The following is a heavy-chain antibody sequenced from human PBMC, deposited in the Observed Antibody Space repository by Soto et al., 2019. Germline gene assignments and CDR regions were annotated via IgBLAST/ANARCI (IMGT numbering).Heavy chain of an antibody. V-gene: IGHV3-23*01. J-gene: IGHJ6*03. CDR3: AKDYGGSGQTKKPLSSHYYYYYMDV. D-gene: IGHD3-3*01. CDR2: ISGSGGST. CDR1: GFTFSSYA. Sequence: GGSLRLSCAASGFTFSSYAMSWVRQAPGKGLEWVSAISGSGGSTYYADSVKGRFTISRDNSKNTLYLQMNSLRAEDTAVYYCAKDYGGSGQTKKPLSSHYYYYYMDVWGKGTTVTVSS.